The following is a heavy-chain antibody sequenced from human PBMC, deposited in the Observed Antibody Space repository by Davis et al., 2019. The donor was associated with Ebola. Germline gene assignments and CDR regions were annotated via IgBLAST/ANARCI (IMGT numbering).Heavy chain of an antibody. D-gene: IGHD4-17*01. Sequence: GESLKISCAASGFTFSSYAMSWVRQAPGKGLEWVSAISGSGGSTYYADSVKGRFTISRDNAKNSLYLQMNSLRAEDTAVYYCARVGNGDYDDWYFDLWGRGTLVTVSS. V-gene: IGHV3-23*01. CDR1: GFTFSSYA. CDR2: ISGSGGST. CDR3: ARVGNGDYDDWYFDL. J-gene: IGHJ2*01.